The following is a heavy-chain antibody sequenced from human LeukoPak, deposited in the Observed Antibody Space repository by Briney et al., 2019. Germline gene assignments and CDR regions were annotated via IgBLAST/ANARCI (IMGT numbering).Heavy chain of an antibody. V-gene: IGHV1-2*02. J-gene: IGHJ4*02. D-gene: IGHD5-24*01. Sequence: ASVKVSCKASGYTFTGYYMHWVRQAPGQGLEWMGWINPNSGGTNYAQKFQGRDTMTRDTSISTAYMELGRLRSDDTAVYYCARGPLIRMGGGGYYYFDYWGQGTLVTVSS. CDR1: GYTFTGYY. CDR3: ARGPLIRMGGGGYYYFDY. CDR2: INPNSGGT.